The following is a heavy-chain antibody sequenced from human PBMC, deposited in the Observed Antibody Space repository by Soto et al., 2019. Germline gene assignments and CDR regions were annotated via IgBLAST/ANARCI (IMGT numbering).Heavy chain of an antibody. CDR1: GGSISSGCYS. J-gene: IGHJ4*02. CDR3: ASGLVAGGY. Sequence: SETLSLTCAVSGGSISSGCYSWSWIRQPPGKGLEWIGYIYHSGSTYYNPSLKSRVTISVDRSKNQFSLKLSSVTAADTAVYYCASGLVAGGYWGQGTLVTVSS. CDR2: IYHSGST. V-gene: IGHV4-30-2*01. D-gene: IGHD2-15*01.